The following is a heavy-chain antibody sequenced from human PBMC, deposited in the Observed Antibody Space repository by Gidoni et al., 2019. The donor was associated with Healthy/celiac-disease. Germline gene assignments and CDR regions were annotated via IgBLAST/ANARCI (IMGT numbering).Heavy chain of an antibody. V-gene: IGHV5-51*01. CDR3: ARHGRDCSSTSCYWDY. CDR1: GYSFTSYW. Sequence: EVQLVQSGAEVKKPGESLKISCKGSGYSFTSYWIGWVRQMPGKGLEWMGIIYPGDSDTRYSPSFQGQVTISADKSISTAYLQWSSLKASDTAMYYCARHGRDCSSTSCYWDYWGQGTLVTVSS. CDR2: IYPGDSDT. D-gene: IGHD2-2*01. J-gene: IGHJ4*02.